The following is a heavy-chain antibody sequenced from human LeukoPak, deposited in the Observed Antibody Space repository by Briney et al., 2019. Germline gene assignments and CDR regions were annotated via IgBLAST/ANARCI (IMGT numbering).Heavy chain of an antibody. CDR3: AGDTSAAGAY. D-gene: IGHD6-13*01. CDR2: IYYSGST. J-gene: IGHJ4*02. CDR1: GGSISSSSYY. Sequence: SETLSLTCTVSGGSISSSSYYWDWIRQPPGEGLEWIGSIYYSGSTYYNPSLKSRVTISIDTSKNQFSLKLGSVTAADTAVYYCAGDTSAAGAYWGQGTLDTVSS. V-gene: IGHV4-39*07.